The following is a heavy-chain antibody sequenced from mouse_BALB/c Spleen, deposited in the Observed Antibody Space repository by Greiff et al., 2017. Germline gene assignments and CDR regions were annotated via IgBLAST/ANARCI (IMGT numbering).Heavy chain of an antibody. D-gene: IGHD2-1*01. CDR2: ISSGGST. Sequence: EVKLMESGGGLVKPGGSLKLSCAASGFTFSSYAMSWVRQTPEKRLEWVASISSGGSTYYPDSVKGRFTISRDNARNILYLQMSSLRSEDTAMYYCARGDGNFPFDYWGQGTTLTVSS. CDR1: GFTFSSYA. V-gene: IGHV5-6-5*01. J-gene: IGHJ2*01. CDR3: ARGDGNFPFDY.